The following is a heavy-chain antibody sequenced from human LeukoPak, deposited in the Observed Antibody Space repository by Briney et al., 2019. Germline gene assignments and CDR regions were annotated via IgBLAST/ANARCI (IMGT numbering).Heavy chain of an antibody. D-gene: IGHD5-12*01. CDR3: ARGGPSGYAFFDY. CDR2: INHSGST. CDR1: GGSFSGYY. J-gene: IGHJ4*02. V-gene: IGHV4-34*01. Sequence: SETLSLTCAVYGGSFSGYYWSWIRQPPGKGLEWIGEINHSGSTNYNPSLKSRVTISVDTSKNQFSLKLSSVTAADTAVYYCARGGPSGYAFFDYWGQGTLVTVPS.